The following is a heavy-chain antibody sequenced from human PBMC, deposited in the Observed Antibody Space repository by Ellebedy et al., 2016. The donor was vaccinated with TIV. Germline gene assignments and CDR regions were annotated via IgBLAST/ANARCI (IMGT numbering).Heavy chain of an antibody. V-gene: IGHV1-18*01. CDR3: ARNRWNGAGCLWGYFES. D-gene: IGHD2-15*01. Sequence: AASVKVSCKASGYPFISQAITWVRQAPGQGLEWVGRVSTYNGDTNYAQKLHGRVTLTTDTSTSTAYMELRSLRSDDTAVYYCARNRWNGAGCLWGYFESWGQGTLVTVSS. CDR1: GYPFISQA. J-gene: IGHJ4*02. CDR2: VSTYNGDT.